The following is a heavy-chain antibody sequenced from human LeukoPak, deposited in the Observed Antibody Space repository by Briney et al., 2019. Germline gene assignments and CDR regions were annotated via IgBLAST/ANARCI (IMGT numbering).Heavy chain of an antibody. J-gene: IGHJ4*02. Sequence: GGSLRLSCAASGFTFDDYTMHWVRQAPGKGLEWVSLISWDGGSTYYADSVKGRSTISRDNSKNSLYLQMNSLRTEDTALYYCAKEGTNGVCLDYWGQGTLVTVSS. CDR1: GFTFDDYT. V-gene: IGHV3-43*01. D-gene: IGHD2-8*01. CDR3: AKEGTNGVCLDY. CDR2: ISWDGGST.